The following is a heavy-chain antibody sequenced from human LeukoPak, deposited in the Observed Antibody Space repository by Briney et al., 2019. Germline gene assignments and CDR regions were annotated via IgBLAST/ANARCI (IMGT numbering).Heavy chain of an antibody. CDR1: GYTFTSYG. CDR2: IIPIFGTA. D-gene: IGHD6-13*01. V-gene: IGHV1-69*05. CDR3: ARIGIPGIAAAGTEYFDY. Sequence: SVKVSCKASGYTFTSYGISWVRQAPGQGLEWMGRIIPIFGTANYAQKFQGRVTITTDESTSTAYMELSSLRSEDTAVYYCARIGIPGIAAAGTEYFDYWGQGTLVTVSS. J-gene: IGHJ4*02.